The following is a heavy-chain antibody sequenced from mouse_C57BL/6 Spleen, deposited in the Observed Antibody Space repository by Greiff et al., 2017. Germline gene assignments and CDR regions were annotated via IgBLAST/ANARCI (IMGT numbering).Heavy chain of an antibody. Sequence: DVQLVESGGGLVKPGGSLKLSCAASGFTFSSYAMSWVRQTPEKRLEWVATISDGGSYTYYPDNVKGRFTISRDNAKNNLYLQMSHLKSEDTAMYYCAREGVYYGNLYFDYWGQGTTLTVSS. V-gene: IGHV5-4*01. D-gene: IGHD2-1*01. CDR1: GFTFSSYA. CDR2: ISDGGSYT. CDR3: AREGVYYGNLYFDY. J-gene: IGHJ2*01.